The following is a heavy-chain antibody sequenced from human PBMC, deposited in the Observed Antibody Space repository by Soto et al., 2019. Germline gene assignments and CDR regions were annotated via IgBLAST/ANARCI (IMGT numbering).Heavy chain of an antibody. CDR1: GYTFTGYY. V-gene: IGHV1-2*02. D-gene: IGHD2-21*02. Sequence: ASVKVSCKASGYTFTGYYVLWVRQAPGQGPECMGWINPYAGGTNYAQKFQGRVTMTRETSISTAYMELSKLISDDTAVYYCATQFHHCGGDCYRGPYFGMDVWGQGTTVTV. CDR3: ATQFHHCGGDCYRGPYFGMDV. CDR2: INPYAGGT. J-gene: IGHJ6*02.